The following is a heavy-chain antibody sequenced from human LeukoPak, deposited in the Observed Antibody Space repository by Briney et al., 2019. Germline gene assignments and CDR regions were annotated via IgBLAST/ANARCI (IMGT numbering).Heavy chain of an antibody. CDR3: ARYYYDSSGYSFFDY. CDR2: IKQGGSEK. V-gene: IGHV3-7*01. CDR1: GFTFSSYW. D-gene: IGHD3-22*01. Sequence: GGSLRLSCAASGFTFSSYWMSWVRQAPGKGLEWVANIKQGGSEKYYVDSVKGRFTISRDNAKNSLYLQMNSLRAEDTAVYYCARYYYDSSGYSFFDYWGQGTLVTVSS. J-gene: IGHJ4*02.